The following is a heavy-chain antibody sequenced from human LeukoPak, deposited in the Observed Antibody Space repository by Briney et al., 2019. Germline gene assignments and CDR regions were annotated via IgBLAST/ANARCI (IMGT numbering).Heavy chain of an antibody. CDR2: ISGSSTTV. CDR3: ARDLVGATAS. Sequence: PGGSLRLSCAASGFTFSSYSINWVRQAPGKGLEWVSYISGSSTTVYYADSVKGRFTISRDNAKNSLYLQMNSLRDEDTAVCYCARDLVGATASWGQGTLVTVSS. V-gene: IGHV3-48*02. J-gene: IGHJ5*02. D-gene: IGHD1-26*01. CDR1: GFTFSSYS.